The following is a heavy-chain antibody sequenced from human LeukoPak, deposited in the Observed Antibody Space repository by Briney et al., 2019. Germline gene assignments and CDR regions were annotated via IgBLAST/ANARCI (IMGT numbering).Heavy chain of an antibody. CDR1: GFTFSAYW. CDR2: VKYDGGTT. CDR3: ARDLNWLLFDY. V-gene: IGHV3-74*01. J-gene: IGHJ4*02. D-gene: IGHD3-9*01. Sequence: GGSLTLSCAASGFTFSAYWMHWVRQAPGKGLVWVSRVKYDGGTTTYADSVRGRFTISRDNAKNILYLQMNSLRVEDTAVYYCARDLNWLLFDYWGQGTLVTVSS.